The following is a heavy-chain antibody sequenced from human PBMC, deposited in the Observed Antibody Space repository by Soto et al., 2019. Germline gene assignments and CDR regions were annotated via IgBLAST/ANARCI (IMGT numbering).Heavy chain of an antibody. V-gene: IGHV1-18*01. J-gene: IGHJ6*02. CDR1: GYTFTSYG. Sequence: QVQLVQSGAEVKKPGASVKVSCKASGYTFTSYGISWVRQAPGQGLEWMGWISAYNGNTNYAQKLQGRVTMTTDTSTSTAYMELRSLRSDDTAMYYCARDPGGIVVVPAAIGWDYYYGMDVWGQGTTVTVSS. D-gene: IGHD2-2*01. CDR2: ISAYNGNT. CDR3: ARDPGGIVVVPAAIGWDYYYGMDV.